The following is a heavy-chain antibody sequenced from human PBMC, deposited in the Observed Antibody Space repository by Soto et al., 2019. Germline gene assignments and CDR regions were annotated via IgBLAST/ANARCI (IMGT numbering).Heavy chain of an antibody. J-gene: IGHJ6*02. CDR2: ISYDGSNK. D-gene: IGHD2-8*01. Sequence: GGSLRLSCAASGFTFSSYGMHWVRQAPGKGLEWVAVISYDGSNKYYADSVKGRFTISRDNSKNTLYLQMNSLRAEDTAVYYCAKELGYCTNGVCRNPYYYYYGMDVWGQGTTVTVSS. CDR1: GFTFSSYG. V-gene: IGHV3-30*18. CDR3: AKELGYCTNGVCRNPYYYYYGMDV.